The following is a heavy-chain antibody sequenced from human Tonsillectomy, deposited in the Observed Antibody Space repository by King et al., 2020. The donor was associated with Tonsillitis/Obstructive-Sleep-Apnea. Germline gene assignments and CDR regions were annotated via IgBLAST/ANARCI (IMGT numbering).Heavy chain of an antibody. Sequence: VQLQESGPGLVKPSETLSLTCTVSGGSISSYYWTWIRPPPGKGLEWIGYIYYSGSTNYNPSLKSRVTMSVDTSKNQFSLNMSSVTAADTAVYYCARSPPRDDFWSGYFTIRNWFDPWGQGTLVTVSS. CDR3: ARSPPRDDFWSGYFTIRNWFDP. D-gene: IGHD3-3*01. CDR2: IYYSGST. J-gene: IGHJ5*02. CDR1: GGSISSYY. V-gene: IGHV4-59*01.